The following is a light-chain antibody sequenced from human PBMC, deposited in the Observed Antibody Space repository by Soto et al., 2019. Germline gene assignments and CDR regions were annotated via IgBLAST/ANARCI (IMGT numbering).Light chain of an antibody. Sequence: EIVLTQSPATLSLSPGETATLSCRASQSLSSSYLAWYQQKPGQAPRLLIYGSFSRATGIPDRFSGSGSGTDFTLTISRLEPEDSAVYYCQQYGTLITFGQGTRLEI. J-gene: IGKJ5*01. CDR3: QQYGTLIT. CDR1: QSLSSSY. CDR2: GSF. V-gene: IGKV3-20*01.